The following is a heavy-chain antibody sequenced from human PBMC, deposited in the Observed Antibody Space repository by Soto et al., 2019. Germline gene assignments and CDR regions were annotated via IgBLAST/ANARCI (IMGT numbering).Heavy chain of an antibody. CDR1: GFTFISYS. Sequence: GGSLRISCATSGFTFISYSMNWVRQAPGKGLEWVSSISSSSSYIYYADSVKGRFTISRDNAKNSLYLQMNSLRAEDTAVYYCARDGKGAAYTHGPYYFDYWGQGALVTVSS. CDR2: ISSSSSYI. J-gene: IGHJ4*02. D-gene: IGHD1-1*01. V-gene: IGHV3-21*01. CDR3: ARDGKGAAYTHGPYYFDY.